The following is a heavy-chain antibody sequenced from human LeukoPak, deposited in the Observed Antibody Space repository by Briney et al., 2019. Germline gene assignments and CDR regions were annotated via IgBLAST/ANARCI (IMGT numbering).Heavy chain of an antibody. CDR1: GFTLSNYW. Sequence: PGGSLRLSCAASGFTLSNYWLPWVRQAPGEGLVWVSQISPDGNITPYADSVKGRFTISRDNSKNTLYLQMNALKAEDTAVYFCARGCSAIRCPADYWGQGSLVTVSS. D-gene: IGHD2-15*01. V-gene: IGHV3-74*01. J-gene: IGHJ4*02. CDR3: ARGCSAIRCPADY. CDR2: ISPDGNIT.